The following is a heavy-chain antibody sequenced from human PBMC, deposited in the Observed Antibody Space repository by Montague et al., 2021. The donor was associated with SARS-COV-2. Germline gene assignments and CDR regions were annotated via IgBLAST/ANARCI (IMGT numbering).Heavy chain of an antibody. CDR3: ARGLPARPNFGMDV. J-gene: IGHJ6*02. CDR2: TYYRSKWYY. Sequence: CAISGDSVSSNSGAWNWLRQSPSRGLEWLGRTYYRSKWYYNYGVSVESRVTVNADTSKNQVFLQLNSVTPEDTAVYFCARGLPARPNFGMDVWGQGTTVTVSS. CDR1: GDSVSSNSGA. V-gene: IGHV6-1*01. D-gene: IGHD2-2*01.